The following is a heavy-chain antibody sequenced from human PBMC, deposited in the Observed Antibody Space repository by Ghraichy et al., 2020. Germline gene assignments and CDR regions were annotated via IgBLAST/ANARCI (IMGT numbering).Heavy chain of an antibody. Sequence: LSLTCAASGFTFSSYAMSWVRQAPGKGLEWVSAISGSGGSTYYADSVKGRFTISRDNSKNTLYLQMNSLRAEDTAVYYCARQSAAAAETNFDYWGQGTLVTVSS. CDR3: ARQSAAAAETNFDY. V-gene: IGHV3-23*01. CDR2: ISGSGGST. CDR1: GFTFSSYA. J-gene: IGHJ4*02. D-gene: IGHD6-13*01.